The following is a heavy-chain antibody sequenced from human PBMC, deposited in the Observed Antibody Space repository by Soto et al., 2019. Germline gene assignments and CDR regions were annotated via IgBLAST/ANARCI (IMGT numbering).Heavy chain of an antibody. CDR1: GGSISSYY. D-gene: IGHD3-10*01. V-gene: IGHV4-4*07. CDR3: ARDLPLSYGSGSYDAFDI. Sequence: SETLSLTCTVSGGSISSYYWSWIRQPAGKGLEWIGRIYTSGSTNYNPSLKSRVTMSVDTSENQFSPKLSSVTAADTAVYYCARDLPLSYGSGSYDAFDIWGQGTMVTVSS. CDR2: IYTSGST. J-gene: IGHJ3*02.